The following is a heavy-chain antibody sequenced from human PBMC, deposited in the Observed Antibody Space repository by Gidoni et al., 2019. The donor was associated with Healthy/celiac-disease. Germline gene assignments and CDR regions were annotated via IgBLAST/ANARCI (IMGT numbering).Heavy chain of an antibody. V-gene: IGHV3-23*01. CDR3: ARGCSGQVLRPVAY. CDR2: ISGSGGST. Sequence: EVLLLESGGGLVHPGGSLRHSCAASGFTFSNYAMSWVRQTPGKGLEWVSAISGSGGSTYYADSVKGRFTISRDNSKNTLYLQMNSLRAEDTALYYCARGCSGQVLRPVAYWGQGTLVTVSS. D-gene: IGHD2-15*01. J-gene: IGHJ4*02. CDR1: GFTFSNYA.